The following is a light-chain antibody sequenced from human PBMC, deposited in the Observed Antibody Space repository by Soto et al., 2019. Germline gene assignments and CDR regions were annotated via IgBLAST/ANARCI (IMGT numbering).Light chain of an antibody. CDR3: QRLDSYPIT. Sequence: DIQLTQSPSFLSASVGDRVTITCRASQDISSYLAWYQQKPGKAPKFLIYAASTLQSGVPSRFSGRGSGTEFTLTISSLQPEDFATYYCQRLDSYPITFGQGTRLEIK. CDR2: AAS. J-gene: IGKJ5*01. V-gene: IGKV1-9*01. CDR1: QDISSY.